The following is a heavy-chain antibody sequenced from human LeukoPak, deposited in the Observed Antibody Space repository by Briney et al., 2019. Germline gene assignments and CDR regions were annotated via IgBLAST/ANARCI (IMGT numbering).Heavy chain of an antibody. CDR2: VYYSGST. CDR3: VRTTPWDLTYYFDY. V-gene: IGHV4-59*01. D-gene: IGHD1-1*01. CDR1: GVSISSYY. J-gene: IGHJ4*02. Sequence: PSETLSLTCTVSGVSISSYYWSWIRQPPGKGLEGIGYVYYSGSTNYNPSLKSRVTISVDTSKNQFSLRLTSVTAADTTVYYCVRTTPWDLTYYFDYWGQGTLVTVSS.